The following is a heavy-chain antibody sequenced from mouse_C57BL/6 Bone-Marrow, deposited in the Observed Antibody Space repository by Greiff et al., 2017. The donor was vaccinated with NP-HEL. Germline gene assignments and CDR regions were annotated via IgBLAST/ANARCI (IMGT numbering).Heavy chain of an antibody. D-gene: IGHD2-5*01. CDR1: GFTFSDYG. CDR3: ARDRAYYSNYERFAY. Sequence: EVNVVESGGGLVKPGGSLKLSCAASGFTFSDYGMHWVRQAPEKGLEWVAYISSGSSTIYYADTVKGRFTISRDNAKNTLFLQMTSLRSEDTAMYYCARDRAYYSNYERFAYWGQGTLVTVSA. V-gene: IGHV5-17*01. J-gene: IGHJ3*01. CDR2: ISSGSSTI.